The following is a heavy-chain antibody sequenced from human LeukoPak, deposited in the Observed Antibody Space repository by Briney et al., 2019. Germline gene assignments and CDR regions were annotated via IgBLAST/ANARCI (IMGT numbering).Heavy chain of an antibody. Sequence: GGSLRLSCAASGFTVSSNYMSWGRQAPGKGLEWVSVIYSGGSTYYADSVKGRFTISRDNSKNTLYLQMNSLRAEDTAVYYCARESGFYYMDVWGKGTTVTVSS. J-gene: IGHJ6*03. CDR3: ARESGFYYMDV. V-gene: IGHV3-53*01. D-gene: IGHD3-3*01. CDR1: GFTVSSNY. CDR2: IYSGGST.